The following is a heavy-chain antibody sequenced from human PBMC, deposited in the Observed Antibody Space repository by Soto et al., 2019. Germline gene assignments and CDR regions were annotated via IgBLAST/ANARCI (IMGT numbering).Heavy chain of an antibody. CDR3: ARDLEGRPGTLLFDY. J-gene: IGHJ4*02. CDR2: IYHSGST. Sequence: PSETLSLTCAVSGGSISSSNWWSWVRQPPGKGLEWIGEIYHSGSTNYNPSLKSRVTISVDKSKNQFSLKLSSVTAADTAVYYCARDLEGRPGTLLFDYWGQGTLVTVSS. V-gene: IGHV4-4*02. D-gene: IGHD1-7*01. CDR1: GGSISSSNW.